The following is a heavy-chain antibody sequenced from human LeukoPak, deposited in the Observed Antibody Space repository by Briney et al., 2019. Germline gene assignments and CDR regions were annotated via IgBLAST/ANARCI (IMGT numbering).Heavy chain of an antibody. CDR3: ARGYSSSTGGHDAFDI. V-gene: IGHV1-8*01. J-gene: IGHJ3*02. D-gene: IGHD6-13*01. Sequence: ASVKLSCKASGYTFTTYDINWVRQATGQGLEWMGWMNPNSGNTGYAQKFQGRVTMTRNTSISTAYMELSSLRSEDTAVYYCARGYSSSTGGHDAFDIWGLGTMVTVSS. CDR1: GYTFTTYD. CDR2: MNPNSGNT.